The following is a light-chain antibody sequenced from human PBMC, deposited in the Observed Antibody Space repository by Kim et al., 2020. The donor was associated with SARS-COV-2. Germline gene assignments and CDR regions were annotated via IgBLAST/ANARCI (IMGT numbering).Light chain of an antibody. J-gene: IGLJ1*01. CDR2: DVS. V-gene: IGLV2-14*03. CDR1: SSDVGGYNY. CDR3: SSYTSSSTYV. Sequence: GQSIPIPCTGTSSDVGGYNYVSWYQQHPGKAPKLMIYDVSNRPSGVSNRFSGSKSGNTASLTISGLQAEDEADYYCSSYTSSSTYVFGTGTKVTVL.